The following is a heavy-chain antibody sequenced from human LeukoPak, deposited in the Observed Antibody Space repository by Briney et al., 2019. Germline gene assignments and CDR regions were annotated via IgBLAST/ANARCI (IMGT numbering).Heavy chain of an antibody. J-gene: IGHJ3*02. Sequence: SSETLSLTCTVSGGSISSYYWSWIRQPAGKGLEWIGRIYTSGSTNYNPSLTSRVTMSVDTSKNQFSLKLTSVTAADTAVYYCAKDKVEWDSSSWYNAFDIWGQGTMVTVSS. D-gene: IGHD6-13*01. CDR2: IYTSGST. CDR3: AKDKVEWDSSSWYNAFDI. CDR1: GGSISSYY. V-gene: IGHV4-4*07.